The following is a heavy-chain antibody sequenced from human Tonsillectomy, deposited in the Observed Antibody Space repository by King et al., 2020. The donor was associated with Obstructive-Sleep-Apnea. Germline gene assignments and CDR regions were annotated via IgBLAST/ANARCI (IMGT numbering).Heavy chain of an antibody. Sequence: VQLVESGGGLVRPGEALRLSWSASGFTFSSYSMNWVRQAPGKGLEWFSSIRCGINYISYTDSVPGRFTISRDNAKNSLDMQMNSLSAEETAVYYCARDALASGSGIDYWGQGTLVTVSS. CDR2: IRCGINYI. J-gene: IGHJ4*02. V-gene: IGHV3-21*01. CDR3: ARDALASGSGIDY. CDR1: GFTFSSYS. D-gene: IGHD3-10*01.